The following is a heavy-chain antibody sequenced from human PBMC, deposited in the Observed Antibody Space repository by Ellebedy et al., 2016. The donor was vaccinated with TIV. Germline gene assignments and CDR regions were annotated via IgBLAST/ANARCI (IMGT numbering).Heavy chain of an antibody. CDR3: ARGGIGSPSGDY. CDR2: ISPYNANT. J-gene: IGHJ4*02. Sequence: AASVKVSCKASGYTFTGYYMHWVRQAPGQGLEWMGWISPYNANTNYAQRLQGRVTLTADTFTNTAYMELRSLTSDDTAVYYCARGGIGSPSGDYWGQGTLVTVSS. V-gene: IGHV1-18*04. D-gene: IGHD3-10*01. CDR1: GYTFTGYY.